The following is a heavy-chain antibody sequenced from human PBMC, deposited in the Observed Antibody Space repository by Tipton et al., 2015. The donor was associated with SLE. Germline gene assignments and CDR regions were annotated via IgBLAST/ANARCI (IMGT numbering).Heavy chain of an antibody. V-gene: IGHV4-39*01. CDR3: ARHFMGFTMATRALDY. Sequence: TLSLTCTVSGGSIRSSSYYWAWIRQPPGKGLEWIGTISSSGSTFYNSSLRSRVTISLGTSNNQFSLKLTSVTAADTAVFYCARHFMGFTMATRALDYWGQGTLVTVSS. CDR1: GGSIRSSSYY. CDR2: ISSSGST. J-gene: IGHJ4*02. D-gene: IGHD5-24*01.